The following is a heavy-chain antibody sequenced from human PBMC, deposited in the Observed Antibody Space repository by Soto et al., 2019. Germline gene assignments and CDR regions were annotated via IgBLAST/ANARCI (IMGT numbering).Heavy chain of an antibody. Sequence: EVQLLESGGCLVQPGGSLRLSCAASGFTFSSYALNWVRQAPGKGLEWVSSISASADSTYYADSVKGPFTISRDNSKNTLYLQMNSLRAEDTALYYCAKSRARAQRDFDYWGQGTLVTVSS. CDR1: GFTFSSYA. CDR2: ISASADST. CDR3: AKSRARAQRDFDY. V-gene: IGHV3-23*01. J-gene: IGHJ4*02. D-gene: IGHD6-13*01.